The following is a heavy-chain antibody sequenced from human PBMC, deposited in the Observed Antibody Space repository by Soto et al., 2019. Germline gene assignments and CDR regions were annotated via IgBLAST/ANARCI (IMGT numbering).Heavy chain of an antibody. CDR2: LIPIFGTP. CDR3: AIERMNFDRTCYSGRRLVDS. V-gene: IGHV1-69*13. Sequence: SVKVSCKASGGTFNNNGVTWVRQAPGQGLEWMGGLIPIFGTPSYAQRFQGRVTIIADESTSTAYMELSSLTSEDTAVYYCAIERMNFDRTCYSGRRLVDSWGQGTLVTVS. D-gene: IGHD6-19*01. J-gene: IGHJ5*01. CDR1: GGTFNNNG.